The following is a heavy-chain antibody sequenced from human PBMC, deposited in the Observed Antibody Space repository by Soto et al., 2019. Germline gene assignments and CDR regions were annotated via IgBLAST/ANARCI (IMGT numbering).Heavy chain of an antibody. CDR3: AKKPPSSILGWAFGMDV. D-gene: IGHD1-26*01. CDR2: TFTGGST. CDR1: GFSVTTNY. Sequence: EVQLVETGGGLIQPGGSLRLSCLASGFSVTTNYIIWVRQPPGKGLEWVSTTFTGGSTHYADSVKGRFSISRDNSKNTVYLQMNNLRVEDPAVYHCAKKPPSSILGWAFGMDVWGQGTTVSVSS. V-gene: IGHV3-53*02. J-gene: IGHJ6*02.